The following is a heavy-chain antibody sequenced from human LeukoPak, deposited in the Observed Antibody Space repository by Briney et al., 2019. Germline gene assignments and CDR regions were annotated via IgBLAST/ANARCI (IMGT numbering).Heavy chain of an antibody. J-gene: IGHJ4*02. Sequence: GGSLRLSCAASGFTFSSYWMSWVRQAPGKGLEWVANIKQDGSEKYYVDSVKGRFTISRDNAKNSLYLQMNSLRAEDTAVYYCATLSGSGLYYFDYWGQGTLVTVSS. V-gene: IGHV3-7*01. D-gene: IGHD3-10*01. CDR3: ATLSGSGLYYFDY. CDR1: GFTFSSYW. CDR2: IKQDGSEK.